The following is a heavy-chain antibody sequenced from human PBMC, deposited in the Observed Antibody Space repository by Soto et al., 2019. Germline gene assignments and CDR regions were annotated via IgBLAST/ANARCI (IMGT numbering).Heavy chain of an antibody. Sequence: SETLSLTCTVSGGSISSSSYYWGWIRQPPGKGLEWIGSIYYSGSTYYNPSLKSRVTISVDTSKNQFSLKLSSVTAADTAVYYCARWRAVARYGMDVWGQGTTVTVSS. V-gene: IGHV4-39*01. CDR2: IYYSGST. CDR1: GGSISSSSYY. D-gene: IGHD6-19*01. J-gene: IGHJ6*02. CDR3: ARWRAVARYGMDV.